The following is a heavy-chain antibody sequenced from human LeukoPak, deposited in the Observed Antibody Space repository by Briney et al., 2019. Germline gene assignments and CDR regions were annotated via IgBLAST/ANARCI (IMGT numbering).Heavy chain of an antibody. J-gene: IGHJ4*02. Sequence: GGSLRLSCAASGFTFSSYSMNWVRQAPGKGLEWVSSISSSSSYIYYADSVKGRFTISRDNAKNSLYLQMNSLRAEDTAVYYCARDQQQLGLGDYWGQGTLVTVPS. CDR1: GFTFSSYS. CDR2: ISSSSSYI. D-gene: IGHD6-13*01. V-gene: IGHV3-21*01. CDR3: ARDQQQLGLGDY.